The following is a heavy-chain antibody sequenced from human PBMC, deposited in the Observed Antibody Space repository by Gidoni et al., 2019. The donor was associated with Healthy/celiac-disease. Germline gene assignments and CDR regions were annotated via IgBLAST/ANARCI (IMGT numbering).Heavy chain of an antibody. J-gene: IGHJ4*02. Sequence: QVQLVESGGGVVQPGRSLRLPCAASGFTFSSYGMHWVRQAPGKGLGWVAVIWYDGSNKYYADSVKGRFTISRDNSKNTLYLQMNSLRAEDTAVYYCARDEAQGVGVRVLDYWGQGTLVTVSS. CDR2: IWYDGSNK. D-gene: IGHD1-1*01. CDR1: GFTFSSYG. CDR3: ARDEAQGVGVRVLDY. V-gene: IGHV3-33*01.